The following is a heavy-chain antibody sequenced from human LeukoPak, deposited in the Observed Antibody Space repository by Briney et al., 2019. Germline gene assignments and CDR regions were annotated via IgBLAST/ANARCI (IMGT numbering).Heavy chain of an antibody. CDR3: ARLGQITMVRGQSYYYHSMTS. J-gene: IGHJ6*02. D-gene: IGHD3-10*01. Sequence: SETLSLTCIVSGASISSHYWSWIRQPPGKGLEWIGYIHSSGYTNYNPSLQSRVTISTDMSENQFSLKLTSVTAADTAVYYCARLGQITMVRGQSYYYHSMTSGPKGPRSPSP. V-gene: IGHV4-59*11. CDR2: IHSSGYT. CDR1: GASISSHY.